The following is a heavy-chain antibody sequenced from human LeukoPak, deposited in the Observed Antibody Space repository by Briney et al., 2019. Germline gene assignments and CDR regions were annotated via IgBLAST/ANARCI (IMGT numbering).Heavy chain of an antibody. J-gene: IGHJ4*02. CDR1: GYTFTGYY. CDR3: ARDKSSSDPFDY. V-gene: IGHV1-2*02. CDR2: INPNSGGT. Sequence: ASVKVSCKASGYTFTGYYMHWVRQAPGQGLEWMGWINPNSGGTNYAQKFQGRVTMTRDTSISTAYMELSRLRSDDTAVYYCARDKSSSDPFDYWGQGTLVTVSS. D-gene: IGHD6-6*01.